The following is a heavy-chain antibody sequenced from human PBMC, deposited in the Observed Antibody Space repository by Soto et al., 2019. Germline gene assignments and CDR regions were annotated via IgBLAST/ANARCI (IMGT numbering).Heavy chain of an antibody. D-gene: IGHD3-10*01. CDR3: ARFRGSYGMDV. J-gene: IGHJ6*04. CDR1: GGTFSSYT. CDR2: IIPILGIA. Sequence: QVQLVQSGAEVKKPGSSVKVSCKASGGTFSSYTISWVRQAPGQGLEWMGRIIPILGIANYAQKYQGRVTITADKSTSTSYMELSSLRSEDTAVYYCARFRGSYGMDVWGKGTTVTVSS. V-gene: IGHV1-69*02.